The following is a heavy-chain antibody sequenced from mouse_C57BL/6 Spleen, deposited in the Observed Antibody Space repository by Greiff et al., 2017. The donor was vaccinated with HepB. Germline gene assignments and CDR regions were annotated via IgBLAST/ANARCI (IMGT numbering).Heavy chain of an antibody. Sequence: QVTLKVSGAELARPGASVKLSCKASGYTFTSYGISWVKQRTGQGLEWIGEIYPRSGNTYYNEKFKGKATLTADKSSSTAYMELRSLTSEDSAVYFCARWVFITTVVNAMDYWGQGTSVTVSS. V-gene: IGHV1-81*01. CDR3: ARWVFITTVVNAMDY. D-gene: IGHD1-1*01. CDR1: GYTFTSYG. J-gene: IGHJ4*01. CDR2: IYPRSGNT.